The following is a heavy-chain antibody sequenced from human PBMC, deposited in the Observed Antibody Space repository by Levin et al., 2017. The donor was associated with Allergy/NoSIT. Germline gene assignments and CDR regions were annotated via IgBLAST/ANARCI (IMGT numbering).Heavy chain of an antibody. D-gene: IGHD2-2*01. CDR3: ARGYCSSTTCYCDY. V-gene: IGHV3-21*01. J-gene: IGHJ4*02. CDR2: ISSSSNYI. Sequence: LSLTCAASGFTFSSSSMDWVRPAPGKGLEWVSSISSSSNYIYYADSVKGRFTISRDNAKNSLYLQMNSLRAEDTAVYYCARGYCSSTTCYCDYWGQGTLVTVSS. CDR1: GFTFSSSS.